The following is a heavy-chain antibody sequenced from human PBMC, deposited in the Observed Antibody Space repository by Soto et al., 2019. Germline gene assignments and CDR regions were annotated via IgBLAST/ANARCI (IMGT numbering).Heavy chain of an antibody. Sequence: QITLKESGPTLVRPPQTLTLTCTFSGFSVTSGVGVGWIRQPPGKALEWLALIYWDDDKRYSPSLKNRLTITKDTSKNQVVLTMTNVGPVDTATFFCAHIDPEIVTVGGHGGFDYWGQGTLVTVSS. CDR3: AHIDPEIVTVGGHGGFDY. V-gene: IGHV2-5*02. CDR2: IYWDDDK. CDR1: GFSVTSGVG. D-gene: IGHD5-12*01. J-gene: IGHJ4*02.